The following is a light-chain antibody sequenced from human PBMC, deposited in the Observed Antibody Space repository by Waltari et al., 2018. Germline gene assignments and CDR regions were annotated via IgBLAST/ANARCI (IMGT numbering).Light chain of an antibody. Sequence: DIQMTQSPSSVSASVGDRVTITCRASQATSGWLAWYQQKPGSAPKLLIYGASSLQSGVPSRFSGGGSGTDFTLTISSLQPEDFATYYCQQATSLPLTFGGGTKVEIK. CDR3: QQATSLPLT. CDR2: GAS. V-gene: IGKV1-12*01. J-gene: IGKJ4*01. CDR1: QATSGW.